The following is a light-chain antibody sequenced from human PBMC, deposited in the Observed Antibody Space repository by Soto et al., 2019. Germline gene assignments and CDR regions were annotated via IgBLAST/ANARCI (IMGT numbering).Light chain of an antibody. CDR1: QSVLYSSNNKNY. CDR3: QQYYSTPPT. V-gene: IGKV4-1*01. CDR2: WAS. Sequence: DIVMTQSPDSLAVSLGEGATINCKSSQSVLYSSNNKNYLAWYQQKPGQPPKLLIYWASTRESGVPDRFGGSGSGTDFTLTISSLQAEDVAVYSCQQYYSTPPTFGQGTKVEIK. J-gene: IGKJ1*01.